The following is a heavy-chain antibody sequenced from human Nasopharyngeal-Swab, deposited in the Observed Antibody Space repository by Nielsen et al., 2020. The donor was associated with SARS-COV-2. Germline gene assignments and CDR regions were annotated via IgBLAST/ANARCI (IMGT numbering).Heavy chain of an antibody. CDR1: GFTFSRYT. Sequence: GESLKISCAASGFTFSRYTMHWVRQAPGKGLEWVAVISYDGSNKYYADSVKGRFTISRDISKNTLYLQMNSLRAEDTAVFYCASTPLDSSGYYYAFHYWGREPWSPSPQ. CDR2: ISYDGSNK. D-gene: IGHD3-22*01. V-gene: IGHV3-30-3*01. J-gene: IGHJ4*02. CDR3: ASTPLDSSGYYYAFHY.